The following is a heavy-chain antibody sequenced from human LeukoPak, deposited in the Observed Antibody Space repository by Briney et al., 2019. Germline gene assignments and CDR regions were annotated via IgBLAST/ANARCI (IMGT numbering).Heavy chain of an antibody. J-gene: IGHJ4*02. D-gene: IGHD5-12*01. CDR1: GFTFTNYG. Sequence: PGGSLRLSCAASGFTFTNYGMHWVRQAPGKGLEWVAFIRYDGSNKYYADSVKGRFTISRDNSKNTLYLQMNSLRAEDTAVYYCAKGGDQGEWLPWDYWGQGTLVTVSS. CDR3: AKGGDQGEWLPWDY. V-gene: IGHV3-30*02. CDR2: IRYDGSNK.